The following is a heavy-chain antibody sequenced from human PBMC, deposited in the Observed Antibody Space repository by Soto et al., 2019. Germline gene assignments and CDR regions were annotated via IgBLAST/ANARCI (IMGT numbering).Heavy chain of an antibody. Sequence: PSETLSLTCTVSGGSISSYYWNWIRQPPGKGLEWIGYIYYSGSTNYNPSLKSRVTISVDTSKNQFSLKLSSATAADTAVYFCARRYGGSFDFWGQGTLVTVSS. CDR2: IYYSGST. CDR3: ARRYGGSFDF. D-gene: IGHD4-17*01. J-gene: IGHJ4*02. V-gene: IGHV4-59*08. CDR1: GGSISSYY.